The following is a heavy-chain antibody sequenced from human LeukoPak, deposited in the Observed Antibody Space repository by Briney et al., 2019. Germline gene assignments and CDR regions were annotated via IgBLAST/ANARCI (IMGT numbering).Heavy chain of an antibody. D-gene: IGHD3-22*01. CDR2: IYYGGST. Sequence: SSETLSLTCTVSGGSISSGGYYWSWIRQHPGEGLEWIGNIYYGGSTYYNPSLKSRVTISADTPKNQFSLKLSSVTAADTAVYYCVRGRQYYYDSSTRGIVDYWGQGTLVTVSS. CDR3: VRGRQYYYDSSTRGIVDY. CDR1: GGSISSGGYY. V-gene: IGHV4-31*03. J-gene: IGHJ4*02.